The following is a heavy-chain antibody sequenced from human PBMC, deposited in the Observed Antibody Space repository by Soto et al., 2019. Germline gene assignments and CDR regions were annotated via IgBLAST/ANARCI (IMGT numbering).Heavy chain of an antibody. V-gene: IGHV3-30*18. CDR1: GFTFSSYG. D-gene: IGHD2-15*01. CDR2: ISYDGSNK. Sequence: GGSLRLSCAASGFTFSSYGMHWVRQAPGKGLEWVAVISYDGSNKYYAESVKGRITISRDNSKNTLYLQMNSLRAEDTTVYYCAKVLKTCGGGSCYSGELWFDPWGQGTVVTVSS. CDR3: AKVLKTCGGGSCYSGELWFDP. J-gene: IGHJ5*02.